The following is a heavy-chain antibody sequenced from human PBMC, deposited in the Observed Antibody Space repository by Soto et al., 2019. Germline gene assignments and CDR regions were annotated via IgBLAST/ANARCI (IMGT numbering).Heavy chain of an antibody. J-gene: IGHJ4*02. CDR2: MNPNSGNT. D-gene: IGHD4-17*01. V-gene: IGHV1-8*01. Sequence: ASLKVSCKASGYTFTSYDINWVRQATGQGLEWMGWMNPNSGNTGYAQKFQGRVTMTRNTSISTAYMELSSLRSEDTAVYYCARGRGRTKVRGGDYWGQGTLVTVSS. CDR1: GYTFTSYD. CDR3: ARGRGRTKVRGGDY.